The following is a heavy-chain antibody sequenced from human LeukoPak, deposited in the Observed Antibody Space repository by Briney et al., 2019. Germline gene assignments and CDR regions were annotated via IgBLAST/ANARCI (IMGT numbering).Heavy chain of an antibody. CDR3: ARADCLHGGPYLIGP. Sequence: PVASVKVSCKTSGYSFTDYYMHWVRQAPGQGLEWMGWINPNSGGTSSAQKFQGRVTMTRDTSITTVYMEVSWLTSDDTAIYYCARADCLHGGPYLIGPWGQGTLVTVSS. D-gene: IGHD2-21*01. V-gene: IGHV1-2*02. CDR2: INPNSGGT. J-gene: IGHJ5*02. CDR1: GYSFTDYY.